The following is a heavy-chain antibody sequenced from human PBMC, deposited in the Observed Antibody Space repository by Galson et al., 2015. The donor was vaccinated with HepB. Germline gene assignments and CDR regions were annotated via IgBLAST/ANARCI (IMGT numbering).Heavy chain of an antibody. Sequence: SETLSLTCTVSGGSISSYHWSWIRQPPGKGLEWIGYIYYSGSTNYNPSLKSRVTISVDTSKNQFSLKLNSVTAADTAVYYCARLGDYYDSSGQTRYYFDYWGQGTLVTVSS. CDR1: GGSISSYH. CDR2: IYYSGST. J-gene: IGHJ4*02. CDR3: ARLGDYYDSSGQTRYYFDY. D-gene: IGHD3-22*01. V-gene: IGHV4-59*08.